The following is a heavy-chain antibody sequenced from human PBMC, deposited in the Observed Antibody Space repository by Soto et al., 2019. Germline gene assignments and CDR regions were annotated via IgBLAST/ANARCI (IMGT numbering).Heavy chain of an antibody. D-gene: IGHD2-8*01. J-gene: IGHJ4*02. CDR2: IYYSGNT. Sequence: QVQLQESGPGLMKPSQTLSLTCTVSGGSISSGDYYWSWIRQPPGKGLEWIGYIYYSGNTYYNPSLKSRVTISVDTSKNQFSLKLSSVTAADTAVYYCARVLMVYARGYPFDYWGQGTLVTVSS. CDR3: ARVLMVYARGYPFDY. CDR1: GGSISSGDYY. V-gene: IGHV4-30-4*01.